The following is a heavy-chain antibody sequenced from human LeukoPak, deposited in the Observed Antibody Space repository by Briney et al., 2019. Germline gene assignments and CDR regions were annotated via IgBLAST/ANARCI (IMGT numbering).Heavy chain of an antibody. CDR2: IYTSGST. D-gene: IGHD6-6*01. J-gene: IGHJ6*03. Sequence: TSQTLSLTCTVSGGSISSGSYYWSWIRQPAGKGLEWIGRIYTSGSTNYNPSLKSRVTMSVDTSKNQFSLKLSSVTAADTAVYYCARGCPACIAARGYYYMDVWGKGTTVTVSS. CDR1: GGSISSGSYY. V-gene: IGHV4-61*02. CDR3: ARGCPACIAARGYYYMDV.